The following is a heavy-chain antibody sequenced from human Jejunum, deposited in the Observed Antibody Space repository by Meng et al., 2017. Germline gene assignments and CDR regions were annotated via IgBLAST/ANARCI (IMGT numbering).Heavy chain of an antibody. Sequence: QLQLQQSGSGLVKPSHNLSLTCAVPGGSLNIDGYTWSWIRQPPGKGLEWIGYIYHTGSPYYNPSLKSRLTISVDRSENQFSLKLSSVTAADTAVYYCARMDSAFNYFDYWGQGTLVTVSS. D-gene: IGHD2-2*03. J-gene: IGHJ4*02. CDR1: GGSLNIDGYT. V-gene: IGHV4-30-2*01. CDR2: IYHTGSP. CDR3: ARMDSAFNYFDY.